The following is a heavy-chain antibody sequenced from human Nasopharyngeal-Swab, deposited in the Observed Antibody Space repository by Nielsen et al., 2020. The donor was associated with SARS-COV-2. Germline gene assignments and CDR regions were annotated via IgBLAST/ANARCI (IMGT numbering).Heavy chain of an antibody. Sequence: GGSLRLSCAASGFTFSSYWMHWVRQAPGKGLEWASAISGSGGSTYYADSVKGRFTISRDNSKNTLYLQMNSLRAEDTAVYYCAKDEGEGGGDYWGQGTLVTVSS. V-gene: IGHV3-23*01. J-gene: IGHJ4*02. CDR2: ISGSGGST. CDR1: GFTFSSYW. CDR3: AKDEGEGGGDY. D-gene: IGHD3-16*01.